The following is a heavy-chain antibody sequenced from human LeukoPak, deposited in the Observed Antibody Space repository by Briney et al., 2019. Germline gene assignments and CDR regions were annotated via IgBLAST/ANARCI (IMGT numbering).Heavy chain of an antibody. CDR1: GGSISSSSYY. CDR3: ARVRGRAGERGRIAAAGTQWFDP. CDR2: INHSGST. Sequence: SETLSLTCTVSGGSISSSSYYWGWIRQPPGKGLEWIGEINHSGSTNYNPSLKSRVTISVDTSKNQFSLTLSSVTAADTAVYYCARVRGRAGERGRIAAAGTQWFDPWGQGTLVTVSS. J-gene: IGHJ5*02. D-gene: IGHD6-13*01. V-gene: IGHV4-39*07.